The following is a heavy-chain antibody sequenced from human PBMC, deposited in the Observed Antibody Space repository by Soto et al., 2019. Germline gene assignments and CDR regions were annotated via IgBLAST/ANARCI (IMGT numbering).Heavy chain of an antibody. D-gene: IGHD6-13*01. J-gene: IGHJ4*02. CDR1: CVPIGSYY. Sequence: VQLQASGPGLVKPSETLSLTCAVSCVPIGSYYWSWIRQPPGKGLEWVANMYYSGSTNYNPSLKSRVTISLDTSKNQLSLNLSAVTAADTAIYYCARALSTWYYFDYWGQGTLVTVSS. CDR2: MYYSGST. CDR3: ARALSTWYYFDY. V-gene: IGHV4-59*01.